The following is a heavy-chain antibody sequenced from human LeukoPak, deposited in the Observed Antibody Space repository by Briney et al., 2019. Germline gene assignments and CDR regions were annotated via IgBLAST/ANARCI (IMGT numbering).Heavy chain of an antibody. CDR1: GFTFSSYG. V-gene: IGHV3-33*01. CDR2: IWYDGSNK. Sequence: QPGGSLRLSCAASGFTFSSYGMHWVRQAPGKGLEWVAVIWYDGSNKYYADSVKGRFTISRDNSKNTLYLQMNSLRAEDTAVYYCARDVVERYSSGPFDYWGQGTLVTVSS. J-gene: IGHJ4*02. D-gene: IGHD6-19*01. CDR3: ARDVVERYSSGPFDY.